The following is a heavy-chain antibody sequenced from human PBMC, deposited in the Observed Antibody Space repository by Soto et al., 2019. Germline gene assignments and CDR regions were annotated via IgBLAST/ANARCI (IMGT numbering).Heavy chain of an antibody. Sequence: LCLTCAVSGGSIDSGAFSLSWIRQPPGKGLEWIGYVTHSGTAYSIPSLNGRLTLSVDSSQTQFSLKLTSVTVADSAFYYCARIHWAQSSLDYWGRGILVPVSS. J-gene: IGHJ4*02. CDR2: VTHSGTA. CDR3: ARIHWAQSSLDY. CDR1: GGSIDSGAFS. D-gene: IGHD6-19*01. V-gene: IGHV4-30-2*01.